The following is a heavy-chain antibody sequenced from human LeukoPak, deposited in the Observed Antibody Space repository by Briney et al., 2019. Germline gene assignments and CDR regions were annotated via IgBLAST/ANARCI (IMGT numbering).Heavy chain of an antibody. V-gene: IGHV1-18*01. D-gene: IGHD6-19*01. Sequence: ASVKVSCKASGYTFTSYGISWVRQAPGQGLEWMGWISAYNGNTNYAQKFQGRVTMTRDTSISTAYMELSRLRSDDTAVYYCARDQSGSGWYNFYYYYGMDVWGQGTTVTVSS. CDR3: ARDQSGSGWYNFYYYYGMDV. CDR2: ISAYNGNT. J-gene: IGHJ6*02. CDR1: GYTFTSYG.